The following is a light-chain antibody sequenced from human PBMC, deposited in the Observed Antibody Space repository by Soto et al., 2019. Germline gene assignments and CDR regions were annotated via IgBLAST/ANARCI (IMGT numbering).Light chain of an antibody. CDR1: QIVLYNSNNKNY. CDR3: QQYYTTPLT. CDR2: WAS. Sequence: DIVLTQSPYSLAVSLGERATINCKSSQIVLYNSNNKNYLAWYQQKPGQPPNLLIYWASTRESGVPDRFSGSGSGTDFTLTISSLQAEDVAVYYCQQYYTTPLTFGGGTKVDIK. V-gene: IGKV4-1*01. J-gene: IGKJ4*01.